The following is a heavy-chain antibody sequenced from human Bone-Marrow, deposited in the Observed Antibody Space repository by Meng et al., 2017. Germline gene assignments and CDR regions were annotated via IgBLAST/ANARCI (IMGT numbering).Heavy chain of an antibody. CDR2: INHSGST. V-gene: IGHV4-34*01. J-gene: IGHJ4*02. Sequence: SQTLSLTCAVYGGSFSGYYWSWIHQPPGKGLEWIGEINHSGSTNYNPSLKSRVTISVDTSKNQFSLKLSSVTAADTAVYYCARVHGYYYGSGSHVFDYWGQGTLVTVSS. CDR1: GGSFSGYY. D-gene: IGHD3-10*01. CDR3: ARVHGYYYGSGSHVFDY.